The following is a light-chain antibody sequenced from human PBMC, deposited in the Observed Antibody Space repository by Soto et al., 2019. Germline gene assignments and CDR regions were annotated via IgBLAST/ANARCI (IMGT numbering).Light chain of an antibody. CDR3: FSYTSSGTDV. V-gene: IGLV2-14*01. CDR2: QVS. Sequence: QSVPPQPASVSGSPGQSITISCTGTSSDVGNYNYVSWYQQHTGKAPKLMIYQVSNRPSGVSNRFSGSKSGNTASLTISGLQAEDDTDYYCFSYTSSGTDVFGTGTNVTVL. J-gene: IGLJ1*01. CDR1: SSDVGNYNY.